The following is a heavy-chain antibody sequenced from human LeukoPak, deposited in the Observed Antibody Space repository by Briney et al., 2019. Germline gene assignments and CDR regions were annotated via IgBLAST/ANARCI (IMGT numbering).Heavy chain of an antibody. CDR2: INSDGSST. CDR1: GFTFSSYW. V-gene: IGHV3-74*01. CDR3: VRDRSYSGSAYFDY. Sequence: TGGSLRLSCAASGFTFSSYWMHWVRQPPGKGLVWVSRINSDGSSTSYADSVKGRFTVSRDNAKNTLYLQMNSLRAEDTAVYYCVRDRSYSGSAYFDYWGQGTLVTVSS. J-gene: IGHJ4*02. D-gene: IGHD1-26*01.